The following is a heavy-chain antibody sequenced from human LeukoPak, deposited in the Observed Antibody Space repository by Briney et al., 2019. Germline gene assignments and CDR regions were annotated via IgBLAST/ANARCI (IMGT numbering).Heavy chain of an antibody. CDR3: ATRDPGHCCSGGGCYAALDY. V-gene: IGHV3-23*01. CDR1: VFTFSSYA. Sequence: PGGSLRLSCAASVFTFSSYAMTWVRQAPGKGLEWVSAISGSGGSSYYADSVKGRFTISRDNSKNTLFLQMNSLRAEDTAVYYCATRDPGHCCSGGGCYAALDYWGQGTLVTVSS. CDR2: ISGSGGSS. J-gene: IGHJ4*02. D-gene: IGHD2-15*01.